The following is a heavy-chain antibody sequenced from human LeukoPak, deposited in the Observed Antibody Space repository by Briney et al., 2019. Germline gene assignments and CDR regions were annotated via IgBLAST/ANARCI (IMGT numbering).Heavy chain of an antibody. J-gene: IGHJ4*02. Sequence: KAGGSLRLSCAAPGFTFSDCYMSWIRQAPGTGLEWVSYISSSGSTIYYADSVKGRFTISRDNAKNSLYLQMNSLRAEDTAVYYCARDSGYYDSSGYREGYFDYWGQGTPVTVSS. D-gene: IGHD3-22*01. CDR2: ISSSGSTI. CDR1: GFTFSDCY. CDR3: ARDSGYYDSSGYREGYFDY. V-gene: IGHV3-11*01.